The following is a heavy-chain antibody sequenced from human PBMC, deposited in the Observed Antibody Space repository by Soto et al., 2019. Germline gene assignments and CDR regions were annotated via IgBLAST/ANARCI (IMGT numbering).Heavy chain of an antibody. Sequence: ASVKVSCKASGGTFSSYAISWVRQAPGQGLEWMGGIIPIFGTANYAQKFQGRVTITADESTSTAYMELSSLRSEDTAVYYCAISLDILTGYYNYWGQGTLVTVSS. CDR2: IIPIFGTA. CDR1: GGTFSSYA. D-gene: IGHD3-9*01. CDR3: AISLDILTGYYNY. J-gene: IGHJ4*02. V-gene: IGHV1-69*13.